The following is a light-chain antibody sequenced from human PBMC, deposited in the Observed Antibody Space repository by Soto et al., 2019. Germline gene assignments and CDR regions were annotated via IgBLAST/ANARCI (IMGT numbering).Light chain of an antibody. Sequence: QMTQSPSTLSASVGDRVTITCRASQSISSWLAWYQQKPGKAPKLLIYKASSLESGVPSRFSGSGSGTEVTLTISSLQPDDFATYYCQQYNTFSSFTFGPGTKVDIK. CDR2: KAS. V-gene: IGKV1-5*03. CDR1: QSISSW. J-gene: IGKJ3*01. CDR3: QQYNTFSSFT.